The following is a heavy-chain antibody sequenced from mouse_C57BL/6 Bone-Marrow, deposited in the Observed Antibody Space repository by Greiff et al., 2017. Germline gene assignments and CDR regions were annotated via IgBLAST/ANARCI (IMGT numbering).Heavy chain of an antibody. CDR1: GFNIKDDY. CDR2: IAPDNGDT. Sequence: EVQLQQSGAELVRPGASVKLSCTASGFNIKDDYMPWVKQKPEQGLEWIGWIAPDNGDTEYASEFQGKATITADNSANTAYLQLSSLTTEDKTVYYCTKHPSQLRLAYWGQGTLVTASA. V-gene: IGHV14-4*01. CDR3: TKHPSQLRLAY. D-gene: IGHD3-2*02. J-gene: IGHJ3*01.